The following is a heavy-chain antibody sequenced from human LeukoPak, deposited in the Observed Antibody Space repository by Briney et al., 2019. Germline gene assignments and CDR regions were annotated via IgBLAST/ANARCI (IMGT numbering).Heavy chain of an antibody. CDR1: GGSFRDYY. CDR3: ARGYNLHYYGSGSFLEY. Sequence: SETLSLTCAVYGGSFRDYYWSWIRQPPGKGLEWVGEINHSGATNYNPSLKTRVTISLDTSKNQFSVNLTSVTAADTAFYYCARGYNLHYYGSGSFLEYWGHGTLVTVSS. V-gene: IGHV4-34*01. J-gene: IGHJ4*01. D-gene: IGHD3-10*01. CDR2: INHSGAT.